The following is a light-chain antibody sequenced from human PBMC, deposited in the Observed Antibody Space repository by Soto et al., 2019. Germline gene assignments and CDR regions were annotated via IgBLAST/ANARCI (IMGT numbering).Light chain of an antibody. J-gene: IGKJ5*01. V-gene: IGKV1-5*03. CDR2: KAS. Sequence: DIQMTQSPSTLSASVGDRVTITCRASESISLYLAWYQQKPGKAPKFLIYKASILESGVPSRFSGSGSGTEFTLTISGLQPDDFATYYCQQYNSYSSITFGQGTRLEIK. CDR1: ESISLY. CDR3: QQYNSYSSIT.